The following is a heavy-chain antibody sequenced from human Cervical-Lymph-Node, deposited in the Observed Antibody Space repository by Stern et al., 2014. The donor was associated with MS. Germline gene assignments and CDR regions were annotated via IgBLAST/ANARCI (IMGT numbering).Heavy chain of an antibody. Sequence: VQLVQSGGGLGKPGGSLRLSCATSGFTFSDFYMNWIRQAPGKGLDWIAYISGSGDTKHYRDSVKGRFNIARDNVKNTLYLQMNSLRAEDTAIYYCARDRLSGGWFLQHWGQGTLVTVSS. CDR3: ARDRLSGGWFLQH. V-gene: IGHV3-11*01. J-gene: IGHJ1*01. D-gene: IGHD6-19*01. CDR2: ISGSGDTK. CDR1: GFTFSDFY.